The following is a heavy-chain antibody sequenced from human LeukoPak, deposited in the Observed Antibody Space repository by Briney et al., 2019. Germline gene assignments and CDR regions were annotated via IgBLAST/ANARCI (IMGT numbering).Heavy chain of an antibody. Sequence: SETLSLPCTVSGGSISSSSYYWSWIRQPPGKGLEWFGYIYYSVTTNYNPSLKTRVAMSVDTSKNQFSLKLNSVTAADTAVYYCARRSGYYYDSSGYLDYWGQGTLVTVSS. CDR2: IYYSVTT. J-gene: IGHJ4*02. CDR1: GGSISSSSYY. V-gene: IGHV4-61*05. CDR3: ARRSGYYYDSSGYLDY. D-gene: IGHD3-22*01.